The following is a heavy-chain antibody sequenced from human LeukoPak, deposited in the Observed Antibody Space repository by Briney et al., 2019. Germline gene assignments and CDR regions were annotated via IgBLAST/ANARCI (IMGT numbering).Heavy chain of an antibody. V-gene: IGHV4-38-2*02. CDR2: IYHSGST. J-gene: IGHJ3*02. Sequence: PSETLSLTCTVSGYSISSGYYWGWIRQPPGKGPEWIGSIYHSGSTYYNPSLKSRVTISVDTSKNQFSLKLSSVTAADTAVYYCARGAPSNDAFDIWGQGTMVTVSS. CDR1: GYSISSGYY. CDR3: ARGAPSNDAFDI.